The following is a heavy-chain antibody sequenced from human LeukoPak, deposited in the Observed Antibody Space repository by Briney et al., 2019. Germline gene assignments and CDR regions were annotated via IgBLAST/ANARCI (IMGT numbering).Heavy chain of an antibody. CDR1: GFTFSSYS. J-gene: IGHJ4*02. CDR2: ISSSSSYI. Sequence: GGSLRLSCSASGFTFSSYSMNWVRQAPGKGLEWVSSISSSSSYIYYADSVKGRFTISRDNAKNSLYLQMNSLRAEDTAVYYCAREIYCSSTSCSDYWGQGTLVTVSS. D-gene: IGHD2-2*01. CDR3: AREIYCSSTSCSDY. V-gene: IGHV3-21*01.